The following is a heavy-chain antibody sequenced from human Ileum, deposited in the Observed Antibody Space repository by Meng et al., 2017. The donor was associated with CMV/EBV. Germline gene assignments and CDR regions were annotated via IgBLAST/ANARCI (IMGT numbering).Heavy chain of an antibody. CDR2: ISGSGDTT. CDR1: GFTFNDYA. J-gene: IGHJ4*02. Sequence: GESLKISCAASGFTFNDYAISWVRQAPGEGLEWVSSISGSGDTTYYADSVKGRLTISRDNSKNTLDLQMNSLRVDDTTVYFCVKGWIVPGAVGGHFDYWVQGTLVTVSS. D-gene: IGHD2-2*01. CDR3: VKGWIVPGAVGGHFDY. V-gene: IGHV3-23*01.